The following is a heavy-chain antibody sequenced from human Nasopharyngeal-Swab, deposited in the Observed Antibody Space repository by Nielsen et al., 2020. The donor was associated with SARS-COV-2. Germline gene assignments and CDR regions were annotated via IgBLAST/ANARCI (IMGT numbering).Heavy chain of an antibody. Sequence: GESLKISCAASGFTFSSYGMHWVRQAPGKGLEWVAVISYDGSNKYYADSVKGRFTISRDNSKNTLYLQMNSLRAEDTAVYYCAKPARITIFGVVPYYFDYWGQGTLVTVSS. D-gene: IGHD3-3*01. CDR1: GFTFSSYG. CDR2: ISYDGSNK. V-gene: IGHV3-30*18. CDR3: AKPARITIFGVVPYYFDY. J-gene: IGHJ4*02.